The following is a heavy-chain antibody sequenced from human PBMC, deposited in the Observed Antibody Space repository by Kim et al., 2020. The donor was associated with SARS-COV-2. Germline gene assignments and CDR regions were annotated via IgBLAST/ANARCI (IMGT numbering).Heavy chain of an antibody. V-gene: IGHV3-21*01. Sequence: GGSLRLSCAASGFTFSSYSMNWVRQAPGKGLEWVSSISSSSSYIYYADSVKGRFTISRDNAKNSLYLQMNSLRAEDTAVYYCARDWGDILTGNWFDPWGQGTLVTVSS. CDR2: ISSSSSYI. J-gene: IGHJ5*02. CDR1: GFTFSSYS. CDR3: ARDWGDILTGNWFDP. D-gene: IGHD3-9*01.